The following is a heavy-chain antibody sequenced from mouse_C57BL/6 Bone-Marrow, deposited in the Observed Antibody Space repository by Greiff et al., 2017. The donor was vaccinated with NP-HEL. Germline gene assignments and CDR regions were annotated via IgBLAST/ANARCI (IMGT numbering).Heavy chain of an antibody. D-gene: IGHD1-1*01. Sequence: EVKLMESGGGLVQPGGSMKLSCVASGFTFSNYWMNWVRQSPEKGLEWVAQIRLKSDNYATNYAESVKGRFTISRDDSKSSVYLQMNNLRAEETGIYYCTGGDYGSRGYAMDDWGQGTSVTVSS. V-gene: IGHV6-3*01. CDR1: GFTFSNYW. CDR3: TGGDYGSRGYAMDD. CDR2: IRLKSDNYAT. J-gene: IGHJ4*01.